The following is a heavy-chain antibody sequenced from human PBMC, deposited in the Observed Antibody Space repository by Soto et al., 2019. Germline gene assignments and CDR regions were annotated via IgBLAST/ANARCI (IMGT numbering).Heavy chain of an antibody. V-gene: IGHV4-59*01. Sequence: SETLSLTCTVSGGSISSYYWSGIRQPPGKGLEWIGYIYDSGSTNYNPSLKSRVTISVDTSKNQFSLKLSSVTAADTAVYYCARSPGIAVAGTYYYYYMDVWGKGTTVTVSS. CDR3: ARSPGIAVAGTYYYYYMDV. CDR1: GGSISSYY. J-gene: IGHJ6*03. D-gene: IGHD6-19*01. CDR2: IYDSGST.